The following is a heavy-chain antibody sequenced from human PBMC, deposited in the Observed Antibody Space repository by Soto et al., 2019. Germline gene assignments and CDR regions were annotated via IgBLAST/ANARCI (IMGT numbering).Heavy chain of an antibody. V-gene: IGHV3-11*01. CDR1: GFTFSDYY. Sequence: QVQLVESGGGLIKPGGSLRLSCAASGFTFSDYYMSWIRQAPGKGLEWVSYISRSGSTIYHADPVRGRFTISRDNAKNPRYRQMDGLRGEDTAVYYWGGHGGGGFLEWFPVDYWGRGTPVTVAS. D-gene: IGHD3-3*01. J-gene: IGHJ4*02. CDR2: ISRSGSTI. CDR3: GGHGGGGFLEWFPVDY.